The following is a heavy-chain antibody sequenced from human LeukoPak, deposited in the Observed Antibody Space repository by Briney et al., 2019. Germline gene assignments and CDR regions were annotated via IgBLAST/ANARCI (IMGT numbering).Heavy chain of an antibody. D-gene: IGHD1-1*01. CDR1: GFTFSQP. CDR3: VRPMTTTRNFEH. V-gene: IGHV3-30*04. Sequence: GGSLRLSCAASGFTFSQPMHWVRPTPGKGLEWVALIGYDGKNKYYADSVNGRFTISRDNTKNTLYLQMNSLRPEDMGVYYCVRPMTTTRNFEHWGQGTLVTVSS. J-gene: IGHJ4*02. CDR2: IGYDGKNK.